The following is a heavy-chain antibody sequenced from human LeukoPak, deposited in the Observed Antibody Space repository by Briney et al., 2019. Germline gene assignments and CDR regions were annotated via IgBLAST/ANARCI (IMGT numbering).Heavy chain of an antibody. J-gene: IGHJ3*01. D-gene: IGHD2-21*02. CDR3: ARVGSNCGGDCYPYAFDV. CDR2: INSDGSST. Sequence: GGSLRLSCAASGFIFSNYWMYWVRQAPGRGLVRVSHINSDGSSTTYADPVKGRFTVSRDNAKNMLYLEMNSLSAEDTAVYYCARVGSNCGGDCYPYAFDVWGQGTVVTVSS. CDR1: GFIFSNYW. V-gene: IGHV3-74*01.